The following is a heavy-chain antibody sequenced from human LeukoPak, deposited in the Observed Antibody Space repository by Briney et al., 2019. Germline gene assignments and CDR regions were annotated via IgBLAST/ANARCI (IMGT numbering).Heavy chain of an antibody. CDR3: ATQLGGNPAY. J-gene: IGHJ4*02. CDR1: GFTFSSYA. Sequence: PGGSLRLSCAASGFTFSSYAMSWVRQAPGKGLVWVSRITNDGSSTNYADSVKGRFTISRHNAKNMLYLQVNSLRAEDTAVYYCATQLGGNPAYWGQGTLVTVSS. D-gene: IGHD6-13*01. CDR2: ITNDGSST. V-gene: IGHV3-74*01.